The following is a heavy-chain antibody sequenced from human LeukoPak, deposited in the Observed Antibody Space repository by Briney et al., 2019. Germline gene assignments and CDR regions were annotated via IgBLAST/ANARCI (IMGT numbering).Heavy chain of an antibody. J-gene: IGHJ4*02. CDR2: IIPIFGPA. V-gene: IGHV1-69*13. D-gene: IGHD3-10*01. Sequence: ASVKVSCKASGGTFSSYAISWVRQAPGQGLEWMGGIIPIFGPANYAQKFQGRVTITADESTSTAYMELSSLRSEDTAVYYCASEYGSGSYSPSFDYWGQGTLVTVSS. CDR1: GGTFSSYA. CDR3: ASEYGSGSYSPSFDY.